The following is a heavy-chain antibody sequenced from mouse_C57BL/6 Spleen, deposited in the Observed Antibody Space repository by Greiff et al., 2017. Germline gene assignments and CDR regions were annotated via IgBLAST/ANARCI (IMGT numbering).Heavy chain of an antibody. J-gene: IGHJ1*03. CDR1: GYTFTDYY. CDR3: ARNYYGSSHWYFDV. Sequence: VQLQQSGPVLVKPGASVKMSCKASGYTFTDYYMNWVKQSHGKSLEWIGVINPYNGGTSYNQKFKGKATLTVDKSSSTAYMELNSLTSEDSAVYYCARNYYGSSHWYFDVRGTGTTVTVSS. V-gene: IGHV1-19*01. CDR2: INPYNGGT. D-gene: IGHD1-1*01.